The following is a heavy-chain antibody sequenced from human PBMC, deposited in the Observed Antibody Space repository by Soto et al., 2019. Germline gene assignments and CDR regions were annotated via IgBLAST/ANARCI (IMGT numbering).Heavy chain of an antibody. CDR3: ARGYYDSSGYYSY. D-gene: IGHD3-22*01. V-gene: IGHV3-74*01. CDR1: GFTFSSYW. CDR2: INSDGSST. J-gene: IGHJ4*02. Sequence: GGSLRLSCAASGFTFSSYWMHWVRQAPGKGLVWVSRINSDGSSTSYADSVKGRFTISRDNAKNTLYLQMNSLRAEDTAVYYCARGYYDSSGYYSYWGQGTLVTVSS.